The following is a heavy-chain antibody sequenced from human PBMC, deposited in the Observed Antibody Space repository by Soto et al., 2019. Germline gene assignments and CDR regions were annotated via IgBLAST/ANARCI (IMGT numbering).Heavy chain of an antibody. J-gene: IGHJ6*02. V-gene: IGHV3-30-3*01. D-gene: IGHD2-15*01. CDR1: GFTFSNYT. CDR3: ARDGVHGGNYYFYYGRDV. CDR2: ISYDGNIK. Sequence: QVQLVESGGGVVQPGRSLRLSCSASGFTFSNYTMHWVRQAPGRGLEWVAVISYDGNIKYYADSVKGRFTISRDNFKNSLFLQMNSLRAEDTDMYYWARDGVHGGNYYFYYGRDVWGQGTTVSGAS.